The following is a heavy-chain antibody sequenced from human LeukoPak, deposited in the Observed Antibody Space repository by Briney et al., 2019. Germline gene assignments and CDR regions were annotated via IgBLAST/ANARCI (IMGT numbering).Heavy chain of an antibody. CDR3: ARDRTPLLWFGEPPYNWFDP. D-gene: IGHD3-10*01. Sequence: GGSLRLSCAASGFTFSSYEMNWVRQAPGKGLEWVSYISSSGSTIYYADSVKGRFTISRDNAKNSLYLQMNSLRAEDTAVYYCARDRTPLLWFGEPPYNWFDPWGQGTLVTVSS. J-gene: IGHJ5*02. CDR2: ISSSGSTI. CDR1: GFTFSSYE. V-gene: IGHV3-48*03.